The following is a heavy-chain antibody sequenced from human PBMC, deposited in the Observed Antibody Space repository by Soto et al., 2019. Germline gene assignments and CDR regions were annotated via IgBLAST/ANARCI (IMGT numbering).Heavy chain of an antibody. CDR1: GFTFSDYY. CDR2: ISRGGNTV. Sequence: GGSLRLSCAASGFTFSDYYMSWIRQAPGQGLEWVSYISRGGNTVQYADSVKGRFTISMDNAKNTLFLQMNSLRDEDTAIYYCTKDSQWGIISPTHDHWGQGTQVTVSS. D-gene: IGHD1-26*01. V-gene: IGHV3-11*01. CDR3: TKDSQWGIISPTHDH. J-gene: IGHJ4*02.